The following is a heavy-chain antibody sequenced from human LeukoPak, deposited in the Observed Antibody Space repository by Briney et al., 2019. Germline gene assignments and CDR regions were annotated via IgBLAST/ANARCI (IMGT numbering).Heavy chain of an antibody. CDR1: GYSFTSFW. CDR3: ARGLYCSGGSCRFDY. CDR2: IYPGDSDI. J-gene: IGHJ4*02. V-gene: IGHV5-51*01. Sequence: GESLKISCEGSGYSFTSFWIGWVRQMPGKGLEWMGIIYPGDSDIRYSPSFQGQVTISADKSITTAYLQWSSLKASDTAIYYCARGLYCSGGSCRFDYWGQGTLVTVSS. D-gene: IGHD2-15*01.